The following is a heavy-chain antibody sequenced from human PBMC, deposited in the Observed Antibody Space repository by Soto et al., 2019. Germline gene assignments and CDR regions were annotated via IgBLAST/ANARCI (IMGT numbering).Heavy chain of an antibody. CDR3: AKDHREGYTYGYLLSD. V-gene: IGHV3-30*04. D-gene: IGHD5-18*01. CDR1: GFTFSTYA. Sequence: QVQLVESGGGVVQPGRSLRLSCAASGFTFSTYAMHWVRQAPGKGLEWVAVISYDGSNKKYADSVKGRFTISRDNSKKSLFLQMNSLRADDTAVYYCAKDHREGYTYGYLLSDWGQGTLVTVSS. J-gene: IGHJ4*02. CDR2: ISYDGSNK.